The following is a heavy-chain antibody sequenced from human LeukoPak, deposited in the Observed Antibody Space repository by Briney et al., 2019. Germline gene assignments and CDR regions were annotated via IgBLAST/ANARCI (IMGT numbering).Heavy chain of an antibody. CDR3: TTRGSGYYGL. Sequence: PGGSLRLSCAASGFTFSNAWMAWVRQAPGKGLEWVGRIKSKTDGETTDYAAPVKGRFTISRDDSKNTLYLQMNSLKTEDTAVYYCTTRGSGYYGLWGQGTLVTVSS. J-gene: IGHJ4*02. CDR1: GFTFSNAW. D-gene: IGHD3-22*01. V-gene: IGHV3-15*01. CDR2: IKSKTDGETT.